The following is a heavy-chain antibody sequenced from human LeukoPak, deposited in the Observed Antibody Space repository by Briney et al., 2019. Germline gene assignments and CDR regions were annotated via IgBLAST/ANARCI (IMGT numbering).Heavy chain of an antibody. CDR3: ARGPYCNGGTCYSQYFDY. D-gene: IGHD2-15*01. V-gene: IGHV4-59*01. CDR1: GGSINDYY. Sequence: SETLSLTCTVSGGSINDYYWNWIRQPPGKGPEWIGHVYYNGNTMYNPSLKDRLIISLHTSENQFSLKLTSLSAADTAVYYCARGPYCNGGTCYSQYFDYWGQGTLVTVSS. J-gene: IGHJ4*02. CDR2: VYYNGNT.